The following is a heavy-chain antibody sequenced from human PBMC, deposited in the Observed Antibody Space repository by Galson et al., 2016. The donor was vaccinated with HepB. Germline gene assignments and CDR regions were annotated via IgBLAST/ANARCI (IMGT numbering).Heavy chain of an antibody. J-gene: IGHJ4*02. D-gene: IGHD6-13*01. V-gene: IGHV3-23*01. CDR3: AGQYSSTWASFDY. CDR2: VSGSDDYST. Sequence: GKGLEWVSAVSGSDDYSTYYADSVKGRFTISRDNSKSTMYLQMKSLTVEDTALYYCAGQYSSTWASFDYWGQGTMVTVSS.